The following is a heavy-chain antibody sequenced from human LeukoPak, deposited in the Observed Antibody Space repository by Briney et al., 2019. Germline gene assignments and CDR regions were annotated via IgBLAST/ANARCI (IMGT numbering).Heavy chain of an antibody. CDR3: ARQYYDALSGFYTADFYFDL. J-gene: IGHJ4*02. D-gene: IGHD3-3*01. CDR1: GLTFSNYN. V-gene: IGHV3-21*01. CDR2: ITYTSRDI. Sequence: GGSLRLSCEASGLTFSNYNMNWVRQAPGMGLEWVSAITYTSRDIYYADSVKGRFTISRDNAKNSLYLQVNSLRAEDTAVYYCARQYYDALSGFYTADFYFDLWGQGTQVTVSS.